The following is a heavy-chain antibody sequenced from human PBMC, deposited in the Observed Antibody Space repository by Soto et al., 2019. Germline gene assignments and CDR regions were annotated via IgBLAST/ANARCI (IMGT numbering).Heavy chain of an antibody. J-gene: IGHJ4*02. CDR3: AKRDLGY. V-gene: IGHV3-23*01. CDR1: GFTFRNYA. CDR2: ISDSGGTI. D-gene: IGHD6-13*01. Sequence: PGGSLRLSCAASGFTFRNYAMSWVRQAPGKGLEWVSTISDSGGTISYADSVKGRLTISRDNSRSTLYLQMDSLRVEDTAVYYCAKRDLGYWGRGTMVTVSS.